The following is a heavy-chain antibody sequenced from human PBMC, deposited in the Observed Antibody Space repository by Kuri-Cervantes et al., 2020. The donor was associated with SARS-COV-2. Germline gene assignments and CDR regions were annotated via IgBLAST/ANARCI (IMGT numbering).Heavy chain of an antibody. J-gene: IGHJ5*02. Sequence: GESLKISCAASGFTFGSYAMHWVRQAPGKGLEWVAVISYDGSNKYYADSGKGRFTISRDNSKNTLYLQMNSLRAEDTAVYYCARDGGYGGNPGWRNWFDPWGQGTLVTVSS. CDR3: ARDGGYGGNPGWRNWFDP. CDR2: ISYDGSNK. D-gene: IGHD4-23*01. V-gene: IGHV3-30*01. CDR1: GFTFGSYA.